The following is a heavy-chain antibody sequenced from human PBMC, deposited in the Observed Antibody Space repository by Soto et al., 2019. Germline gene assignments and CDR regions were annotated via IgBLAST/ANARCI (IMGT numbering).Heavy chain of an antibody. J-gene: IGHJ4*02. D-gene: IGHD1-1*01. CDR3: AKDAEESVNEPIHGDC. Sequence: VGSLRLSCAASGFTFRNFAMTWVRQAPGKGLEWVSGISGSGRMTYYAHSVKGHFTISRDNSKNTLYLQMNSLRAEDTAVYYCAKDAEESVNEPIHGDCWGQGTVVTVSS. V-gene: IGHV3-23*01. CDR1: GFTFRNFA. CDR2: ISGSGRMT.